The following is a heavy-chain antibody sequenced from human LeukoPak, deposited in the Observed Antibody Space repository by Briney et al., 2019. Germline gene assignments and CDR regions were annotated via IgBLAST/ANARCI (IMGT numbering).Heavy chain of an antibody. CDR2: IYHSGST. D-gene: IGHD6-19*01. J-gene: IGHJ4*02. V-gene: IGHV4-38-2*02. Sequence: PSETLSLTCTVSGYSISSGYYWGWIRQPPGKGLEWIGSIYHSGSTYYNPSLKSRVTISVDTSKNQFSLKLSSVTAADTAVYYCARAGHSSGWTFDYWGQGTLVTVSS. CDR1: GYSISSGYY. CDR3: ARAGHSSGWTFDY.